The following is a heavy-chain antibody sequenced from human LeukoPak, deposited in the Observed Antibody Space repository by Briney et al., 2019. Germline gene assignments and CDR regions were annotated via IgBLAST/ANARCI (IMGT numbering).Heavy chain of an antibody. V-gene: IGHV4-39*01. J-gene: IGHJ4*02. CDR1: GGSFSSNNYY. CDR3: ARYSGGQPIDC. CDR2: IFSGNT. D-gene: IGHD1-26*01. Sequence: SETLSLTCTVSGGSFSSNNYYWGWIRQPPGKGLEWIGRIFSGNTSYNPSLRSRVTISVDTSKNQFSLKLSSVTAADTAVYYCARYSGGQPIDCWGQGTLVTVSS.